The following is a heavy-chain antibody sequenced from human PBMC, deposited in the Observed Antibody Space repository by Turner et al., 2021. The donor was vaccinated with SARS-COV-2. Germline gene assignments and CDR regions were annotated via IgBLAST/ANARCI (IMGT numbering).Heavy chain of an antibody. V-gene: IGHV3-53*04. CDR1: GVTVSSNY. Sequence: EVQLVSSGGGLVRPGGSLRLSCAASGVTVSSNYMSWVSQAPGKGLEWDSGIYSGGSTFYAESLKGRFTISRHNSKNTLYLQMNSLGAEDTAVYYCARDLLAYGMDVWGQGTTVTVSS. CDR3: ARDLLAYGMDV. J-gene: IGHJ6*02. CDR2: IYSGGST. D-gene: IGHD3-3*02.